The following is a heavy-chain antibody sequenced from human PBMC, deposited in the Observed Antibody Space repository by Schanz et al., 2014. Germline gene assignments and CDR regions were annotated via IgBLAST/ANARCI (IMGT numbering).Heavy chain of an antibody. Sequence: QVQLVESGGGLVKPGGSLRLSCAASGFIFNDYYMNWIRQAPGKGLEWLSYISRDGTTSYYADSVQGRFTISRDNSKNTVYLQMNSLRAEDTAVYYCARDGAGRAPDAFDIWGQGTMVTVSS. CDR3: ARDGAGRAPDAFDI. J-gene: IGHJ3*02. V-gene: IGHV3-11*04. CDR1: GFIFNDYY. CDR2: ISRDGTTS. D-gene: IGHD1-26*01.